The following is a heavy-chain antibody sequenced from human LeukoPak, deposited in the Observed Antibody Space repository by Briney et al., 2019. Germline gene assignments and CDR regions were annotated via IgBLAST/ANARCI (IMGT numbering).Heavy chain of an antibody. CDR2: IGINGRSI. J-gene: IGHJ3*02. Sequence: GGSLRLSCAASGFTLSNYAMSWVRQAPGKGLEGASVIGINGRSIYYADFVKGRFTISRDNSKNTLYLQMNSLRVEDTAVYYCAKDADSGYGGNSDVFDIWGQGTMVTVSS. CDR1: GFTLSNYA. V-gene: IGHV3-23*01. CDR3: AKDADSGYGGNSDVFDI. D-gene: IGHD4-23*01.